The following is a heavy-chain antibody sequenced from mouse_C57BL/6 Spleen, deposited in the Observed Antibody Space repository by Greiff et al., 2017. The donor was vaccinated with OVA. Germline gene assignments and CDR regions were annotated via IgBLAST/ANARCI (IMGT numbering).Heavy chain of an antibody. Sequence: EVQLVESGPGLVKPSQSLSLTCSVTGYSITSGYYWNWIRQFPGNKLEWMGYISYDGSNNYNPSLKNRISITRDTSKNQFFLKLNSVTTEDTATYYCARDYYGSSYVNYAMDYWGQGTSVTVSS. J-gene: IGHJ4*01. CDR1: GYSITSGYY. D-gene: IGHD1-1*01. V-gene: IGHV3-6*01. CDR2: ISYDGSN. CDR3: ARDYYGSSYVNYAMDY.